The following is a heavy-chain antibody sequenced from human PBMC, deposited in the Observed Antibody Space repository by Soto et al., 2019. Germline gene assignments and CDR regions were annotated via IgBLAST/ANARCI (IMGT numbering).Heavy chain of an antibody. CDR2: ISAYNGNT. CDR1: GYSFTMSG. D-gene: IGHD1-26*01. Sequence: GPGVKKPGASVKVSCKTSGYSFTMSGVSWVRQAPGQGLEWMGWISAYNGNTNYAHKFQDRVTMTTDTSTSTAYMELRNLSSDDTAVYYCARDQRYSGSQAEFWGQGTLVTVTS. J-gene: IGHJ4*02. V-gene: IGHV1-18*04. CDR3: ARDQRYSGSQAEF.